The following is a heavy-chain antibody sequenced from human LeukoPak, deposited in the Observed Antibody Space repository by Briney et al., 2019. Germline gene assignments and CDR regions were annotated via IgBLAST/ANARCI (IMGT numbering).Heavy chain of an antibody. D-gene: IGHD2-21*01. CDR2: ISYDGSNE. V-gene: IGHV3-30*18. J-gene: IGHJ4*02. CDR1: GFTFSTYG. Sequence: GRSPRLSCAASGFTFSTYGMHWVRQAPGKGLQWVAVISYDGSNEYYADSVKGRFTISRDNSKNTLYLQMSSLRAEDTAVYYCAKESNRGLPDYWGQGTLVTVPS. CDR3: AKESNRGLPDY.